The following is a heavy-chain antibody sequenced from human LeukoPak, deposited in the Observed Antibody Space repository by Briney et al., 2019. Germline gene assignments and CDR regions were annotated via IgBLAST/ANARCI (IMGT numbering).Heavy chain of an antibody. Sequence: GGSLRLSCAASGFTFSSYAMHWVRQAPGKGLEWVAVISYDGSNKYYADSVKGRFTISRDNSKNTLYLQMNSLRAEDTAVYYCARDENYYDSSGYLVFYYGMDVWGQGTTVTVSS. J-gene: IGHJ6*02. CDR2: ISYDGSNK. CDR3: ARDENYYDSSGYLVFYYGMDV. D-gene: IGHD3-22*01. CDR1: GFTFSSYA. V-gene: IGHV3-30-3*01.